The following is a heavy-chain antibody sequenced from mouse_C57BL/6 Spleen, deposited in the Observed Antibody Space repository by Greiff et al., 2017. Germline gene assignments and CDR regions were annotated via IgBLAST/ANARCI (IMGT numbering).Heavy chain of an antibody. Sequence: EVQLQQSGRGMVKPSQSLSLTCTVTGYSITSGYDWHWIRHFPGNKLEWMGYISYSGSTNYNPSLKSRISITHDTSKNHFFLKLNSVTTEDTATYYCARGNGYYGAMDYWGQGTSVTVSS. CDR3: ARGNGYYGAMDY. D-gene: IGHD2-3*01. CDR2: ISYSGST. CDR1: GYSITSGYD. V-gene: IGHV3-1*01. J-gene: IGHJ4*01.